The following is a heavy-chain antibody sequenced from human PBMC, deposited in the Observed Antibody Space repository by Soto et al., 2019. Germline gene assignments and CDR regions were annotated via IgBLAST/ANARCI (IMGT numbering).Heavy chain of an antibody. CDR1: GGSISSGCYY. V-gene: IGHV4-31*03. CDR2: IYYSGST. CDR3: ARVIPYYYGSGSYQWFDP. D-gene: IGHD3-10*01. Sequence: SETLSLTCTVSGGSISSGCYYWSWIRQHPGKGLEWVGYIYYSGSTYYNPSLKSRVTISVDTSKNQFSLKLSSVTAADTAVYYCARVIPYYYGSGSYQWFDPWGQRTLLTVYS. J-gene: IGHJ5*02.